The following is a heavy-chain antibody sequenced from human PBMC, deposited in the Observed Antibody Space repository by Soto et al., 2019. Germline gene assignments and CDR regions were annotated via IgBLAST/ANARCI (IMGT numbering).Heavy chain of an antibody. V-gene: IGHV3-33*03. CDR3: AKNSDWSLGY. D-gene: IGHD3-9*01. J-gene: IGHJ4*02. CDR2: IWNDGDKK. Sequence: QVQLVESGGGVVQPGTSLRLSCSASGFTFSSYNMYWVRQATGKGLEWVSIIWNDGDKKTYGDSVKGRFTVSRDISKETVSLQMNNLRVEATAVYYCAKNSDWSLGYWGQGTRVTVSS. CDR1: GFTFSSYN.